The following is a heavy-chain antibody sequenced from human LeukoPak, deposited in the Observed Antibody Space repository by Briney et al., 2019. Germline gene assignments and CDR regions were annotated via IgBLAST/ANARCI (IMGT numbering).Heavy chain of an antibody. Sequence: GGSLRLSCAASGFTVSSNYMSWVRQAPGKGLEWVSSLYRGGSTYYADSVKGRFTISRDNSENTLYLQMKSLRAEDTAVYYCARGDGYNFFDYRGQGTLVTVSS. J-gene: IGHJ4*02. CDR3: ARGDGYNFFDY. D-gene: IGHD5-24*01. V-gene: IGHV3-53*01. CDR2: LYRGGST. CDR1: GFTVSSNY.